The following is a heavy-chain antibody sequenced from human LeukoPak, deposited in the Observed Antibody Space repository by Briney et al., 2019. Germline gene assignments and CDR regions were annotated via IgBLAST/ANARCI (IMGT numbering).Heavy chain of an antibody. Sequence: GGSLRLSCEASGFTFSSYSMNWVRQAPGKGLEWVSSISSSSSYIYYADSVKGRFTISRDNAKNSLYLQMNSLRAEDTAVYYCARDLGGYSSSWAFDYWGQGTLVTVSS. J-gene: IGHJ4*02. V-gene: IGHV3-21*01. CDR2: ISSSSSYI. CDR1: GFTFSSYS. CDR3: ARDLGGYSSSWAFDY. D-gene: IGHD6-13*01.